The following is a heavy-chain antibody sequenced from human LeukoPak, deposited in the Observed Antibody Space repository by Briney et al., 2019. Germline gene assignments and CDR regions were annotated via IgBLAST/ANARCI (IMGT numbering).Heavy chain of an antibody. CDR1: GYSFTSYL. CDR2: IYPGDSDT. V-gene: IGHV5-51*01. CDR3: ARLGRPGRYYYYGMDV. J-gene: IGHJ6*02. Sequence: GESLKISRKCSGYSFTSYLIGLVRQMPGKGLEWMGIIYPGDSDTRYSPSFQGQVTISADKSISTAYLQWSSLKASDTAMYYCARLGRPGRYYYYGMDVWGQGTTVTVSS.